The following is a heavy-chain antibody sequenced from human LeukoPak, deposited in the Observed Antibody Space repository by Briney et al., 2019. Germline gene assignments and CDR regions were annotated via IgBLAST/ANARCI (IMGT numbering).Heavy chain of an antibody. D-gene: IGHD3/OR15-3a*01. J-gene: IGHJ4*02. Sequence: GGSLRLSCAASGFTFSSYGMHWVREAPGEGLGWVAVISYDGSNKYYTDSVKGRFTISRDKAKSSLYVQMNSLRAEDTALYYCARDSDFFLDYWGQGTLVTVSS. V-gene: IGHV3-30*03. CDR2: ISYDGSNK. CDR1: GFTFSSYG. CDR3: ARDSDFFLDY.